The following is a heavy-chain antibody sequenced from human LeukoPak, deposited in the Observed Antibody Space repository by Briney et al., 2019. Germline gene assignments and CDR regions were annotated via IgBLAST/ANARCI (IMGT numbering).Heavy chain of an antibody. V-gene: IGHV1-69*04. Sequence: SVKVSCKASGGTFSSYAISWVRQAPGQGLEWMGRIIPILGIANYAQNFQGRVTMTRDTSTSTVYMELSSLRSEDTAVYYCAREVRNSPAAATDYWGQGTLVTVSS. CDR3: AREVRNSPAAATDY. CDR1: GGTFSSYA. CDR2: IIPILGIA. D-gene: IGHD1-14*01. J-gene: IGHJ4*02.